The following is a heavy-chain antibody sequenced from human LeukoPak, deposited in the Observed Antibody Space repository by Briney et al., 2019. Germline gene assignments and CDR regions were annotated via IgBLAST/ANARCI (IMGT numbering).Heavy chain of an antibody. CDR3: ARVRYCSGGSCS. J-gene: IGHJ5*02. V-gene: IGHV4-39*07. Sequence: PSETLSLTCTVSGGSISSSSYYWGWIRQPPGKGLEWIGSIYYSGSTYYNPSLKSRVTISVDTSKNQFSLKLSSVTAADTAVYYCARVRYCSGGSCSWGQGTLVTVSS. CDR1: GGSISSSSYY. D-gene: IGHD2-15*01. CDR2: IYYSGST.